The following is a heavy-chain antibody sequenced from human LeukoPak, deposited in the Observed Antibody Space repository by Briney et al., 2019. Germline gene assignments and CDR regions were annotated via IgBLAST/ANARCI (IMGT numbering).Heavy chain of an antibody. J-gene: IGHJ4*02. Sequence: SETLSLTCAVYGGSFSGYYWSWIRQPPGKGLEWIGEINHSGSTNYNPPLKSRVTISVDTSKNQFSLKLSSVTAADTAVYYCASARMVAPPFFDYWGQGTLVTVSS. CDR3: ASARMVAPPFFDY. CDR2: INHSGST. V-gene: IGHV4-34*01. CDR1: GGSFSGYY. D-gene: IGHD5-12*01.